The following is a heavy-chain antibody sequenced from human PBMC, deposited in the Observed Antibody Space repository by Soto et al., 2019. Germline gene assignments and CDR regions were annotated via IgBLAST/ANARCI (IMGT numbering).Heavy chain of an antibody. V-gene: IGHV3-7*03. CDR1: GFTFSSYW. CDR3: ARSTVVPAAIHFDY. J-gene: IGHJ4*02. CDR2: IKQDGSEK. D-gene: IGHD2-2*02. Sequence: ASLLLSCAASGFTFSSYWMSWVRQAPGKGLEWVANIKQDGSEKYYVDSVKGRFTISRDNAKNSLYLQMNSLRAEDTAVYYCARSTVVPAAIHFDYWGQGTLVTVSS.